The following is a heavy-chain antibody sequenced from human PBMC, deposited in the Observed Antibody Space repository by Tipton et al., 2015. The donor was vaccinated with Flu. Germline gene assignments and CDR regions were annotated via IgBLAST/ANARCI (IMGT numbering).Heavy chain of an antibody. D-gene: IGHD3-3*01. V-gene: IGHV4-4*07. Sequence: TLSLTCTVSGGSISSYYWGWIRQPAGKGLEWIGRIYTSGSTNYNPSLKSRVTMSVDTSKNQFSLKLSSVTAADTAVYYCARGCDFWSGGEYYFDYWGQGTLVTVSS. J-gene: IGHJ4*02. CDR3: ARGCDFWSGGEYYFDY. CDR2: IYTSGST. CDR1: GGSISSYY.